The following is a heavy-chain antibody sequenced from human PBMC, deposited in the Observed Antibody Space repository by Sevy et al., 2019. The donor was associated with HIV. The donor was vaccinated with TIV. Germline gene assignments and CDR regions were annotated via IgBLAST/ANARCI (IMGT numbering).Heavy chain of an antibody. V-gene: IGHV3-9*01. D-gene: IGHD5-12*01. J-gene: IGHJ4*02. CDR3: AKDIGRGEMVAATMGY. CDR2: ISWNSGRI. CDR1: GFTFDDCA. Sequence: GGSLRLSCAASGFTFDDCAMHWVRQAPGKGLEWVSGISWNSGRIGYADSVKGRFTISRDNAKNSLSMQMNNLRTGDTAFYYCAKDIGRGEMVAATMGYWGQGTLVTVSS.